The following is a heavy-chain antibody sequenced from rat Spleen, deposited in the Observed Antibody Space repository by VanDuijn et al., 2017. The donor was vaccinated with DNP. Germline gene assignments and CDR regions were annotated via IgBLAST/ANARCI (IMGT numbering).Heavy chain of an antibody. CDR1: GFTFSNYD. J-gene: IGHJ2*01. CDR3: IRWNSGHFDY. CDR2: ISYDGGST. V-gene: IGHV5-22*01. D-gene: IGHD4-3*01. Sequence: EVQLVESGGGLVQPGRSMKLSCVASGFTFSNYDMAWVRQAPKKGLDWVATISYDGGSTYYGDSVKGRFAISRDNAKSTLYLQMNSLRSEDMATYYCIRWNSGHFDYWGQGVMVTVSS.